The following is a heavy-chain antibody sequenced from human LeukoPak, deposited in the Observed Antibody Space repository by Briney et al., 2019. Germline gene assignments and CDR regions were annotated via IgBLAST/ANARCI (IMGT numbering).Heavy chain of an antibody. V-gene: IGHV1-18*01. D-gene: IGHD2-2*01. CDR3: AREAPYCSSTSCYVWWFDP. Sequence: ASVKVSCKASGYTFTSYGISWVRQAPGQGLEWMGWISAYNGNTNYAQKLQGRVTMTTDTSTSTAYMELRSLRSDDTAVYYCAREAPYCSSTSCYVWWFDPWGQGTLVTVSS. J-gene: IGHJ5*02. CDR1: GYTFTSYG. CDR2: ISAYNGNT.